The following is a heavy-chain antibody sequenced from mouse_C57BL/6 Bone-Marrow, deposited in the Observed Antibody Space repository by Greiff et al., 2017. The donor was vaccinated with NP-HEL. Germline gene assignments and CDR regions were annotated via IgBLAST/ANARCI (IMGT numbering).Heavy chain of an antibody. J-gene: IGHJ2*01. D-gene: IGHD2-1*01. Sequence: VQLQQSGAELVRPGASVTLSCKASGYTFTDYEMHWVKQTPVHGLEWIGAIDPETGGTAYNQKFKGKAILTADKSSSTAYMELRSLTSEDSAVYYCTRPVYHHVDYWGQGTTLTVSS. CDR1: GYTFTDYE. CDR3: TRPVYHHVDY. V-gene: IGHV1-15*01. CDR2: IDPETGGT.